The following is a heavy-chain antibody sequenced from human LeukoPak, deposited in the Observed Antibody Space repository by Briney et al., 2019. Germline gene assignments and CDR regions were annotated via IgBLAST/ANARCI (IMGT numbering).Heavy chain of an antibody. J-gene: IGHJ4*02. CDR1: GFTFSSY. Sequence: GSLRLSCAASGFTFSSYWGWIRQPPGKGLEWIGSIYYSGSTYYNPSLKSRVTISVDTSKNQFSLKLSSVTAADTAVYYCARRGLAYYDSSGYLPEIDYWGQGTLVTVSS. CDR3: ARRGLAYYDSSGYLPEIDY. D-gene: IGHD3-22*01. V-gene: IGHV4-39*01. CDR2: IYYSGST.